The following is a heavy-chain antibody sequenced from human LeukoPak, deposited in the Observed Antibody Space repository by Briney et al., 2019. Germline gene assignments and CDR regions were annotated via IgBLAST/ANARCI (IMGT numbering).Heavy chain of an antibody. CDR1: GFTFSSYA. CDR3: ARGHDYGNYENWFDP. D-gene: IGHD4-11*01. Sequence: GGSLRLSCAASGFTFSSYAIHWVRQAPGKGLEWVAVISYDGSNTYYVDSVKGRFTISRDNSNNMVYLQMNSLRVEDTAVYYCARGHDYGNYENWFDPWGQGTLVTVSS. J-gene: IGHJ5*02. CDR2: ISYDGSNT. V-gene: IGHV3-30-3*01.